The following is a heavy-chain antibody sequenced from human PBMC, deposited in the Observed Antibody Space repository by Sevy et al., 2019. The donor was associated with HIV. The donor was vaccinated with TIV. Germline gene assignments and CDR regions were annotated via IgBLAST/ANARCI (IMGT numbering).Heavy chain of an antibody. J-gene: IGHJ4*02. CDR3: ARDPHSSSWPYYFDY. Sequence: GGSLRLSCAASGFTFSSYSMNWVRQAPGKGLEWVSSISSSSSYIYYADSVKGRFTISRDNAKNSLYLQMNSLRAEHTAVYYCARDPHSSSWPYYFDYWGQGTLVTVSS. CDR2: ISSSSSYI. D-gene: IGHD6-13*01. CDR1: GFTFSSYS. V-gene: IGHV3-21*01.